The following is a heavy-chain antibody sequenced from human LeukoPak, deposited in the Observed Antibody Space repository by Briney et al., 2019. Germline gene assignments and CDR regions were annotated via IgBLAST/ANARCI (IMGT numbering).Heavy chain of an antibody. D-gene: IGHD3-22*01. CDR1: GYTFTSYD. CDR3: ARGPLYYYDSSGYFGY. V-gene: IGHV1-18*01. J-gene: IGHJ4*02. CDR2: ISAYNGNT. Sequence: ASVKVSCKASGYTFTSYDINWVRQATGQGLEWMGWISAYNGNTNYAQKLQGRVTMTTDTSTSTAYMELRSLRSDDTAVYYCARGPLYYYDSSGYFGYWGQGTLVTVSS.